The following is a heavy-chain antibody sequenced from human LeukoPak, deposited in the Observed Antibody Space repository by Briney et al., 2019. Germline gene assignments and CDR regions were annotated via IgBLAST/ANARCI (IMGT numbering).Heavy chain of an antibody. Sequence: PSETLSLTCTVSGASISSYYWSWIRQPAGKGLEWIGRVYTSGSTTYNPSLKSRVTISVDTSKNQLSLKLTSVTAADTAVYYCAGLYVWGKGTTVTISS. V-gene: IGHV4-4*07. CDR2: VYTSGST. J-gene: IGHJ6*04. D-gene: IGHD3-16*01. CDR3: AGLYV. CDR1: GASISSYY.